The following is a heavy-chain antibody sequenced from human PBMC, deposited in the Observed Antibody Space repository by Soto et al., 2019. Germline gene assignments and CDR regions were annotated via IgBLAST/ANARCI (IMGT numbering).Heavy chain of an antibody. CDR1: GDSVSSNSAA. V-gene: IGHV6-1*01. Sequence: SQTLSLTCAISGDSVSSNSAAWNWIRQSPSRGLEWLGRTYYRSKWYNDYAVSVKSRITINPDTSKNQFSLQLNSVTPEDTAVYYCAGGPEDTAMARTNWFDPWGQGTLVTVSS. CDR3: AGGPEDTAMARTNWFDP. CDR2: TYYRSKWYN. D-gene: IGHD5-18*01. J-gene: IGHJ5*02.